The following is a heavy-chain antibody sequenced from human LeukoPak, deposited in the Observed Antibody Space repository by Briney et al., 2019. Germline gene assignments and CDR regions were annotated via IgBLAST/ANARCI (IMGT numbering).Heavy chain of an antibody. CDR3: ARGPRPYGGDQRGRNEPIDY. J-gene: IGHJ4*02. V-gene: IGHV1-69*04. Sequence: ASVKVSCKASGGTFSSYAISWVRQAPGQGLEWMGRIIPILGIANYAQKFQGRVTITADKSTSTAYMELSSLRSEDTAVYYCARGPRPYGGDQRGRNEPIDYWGQGTLVTVSS. CDR1: GGTFSSYA. CDR2: IIPILGIA. D-gene: IGHD2-21*02.